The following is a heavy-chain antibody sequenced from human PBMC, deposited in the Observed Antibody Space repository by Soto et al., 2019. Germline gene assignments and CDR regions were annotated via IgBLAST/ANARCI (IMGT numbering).Heavy chain of an antibody. CDR1: GGTFSSYT. D-gene: IGHD2-2*01. Sequence: SVKVSCKASGGTFSSYTISWVRQAPGQGLEWMGRIIPILGIANYAQKFQGRVTITADKSTSTAYMELSSLRSEDTAVYYCARGVQYCSSTSCYGGDYYYYYMDVWGKGTTVTVSS. CDR3: ARGVQYCSSTSCYGGDYYYYYMDV. V-gene: IGHV1-69*02. J-gene: IGHJ6*03. CDR2: IIPILGIA.